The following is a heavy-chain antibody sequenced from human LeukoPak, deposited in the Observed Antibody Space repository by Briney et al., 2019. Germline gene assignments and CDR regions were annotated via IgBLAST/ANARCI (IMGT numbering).Heavy chain of an antibody. D-gene: IGHD5-12*01. J-gene: IGHJ3*02. Sequence: PGRSLRLSCAASGFTFDDYAMHWVRQAPGKGLEWVSGISWNSGSIGYADSVKGRFTISRDNAKNSLYLQMNSLRAEDTALYYCAKDQGYSGYDSAFDIWGQGTMVTVSS. CDR3: AKDQGYSGYDSAFDI. CDR2: ISWNSGSI. CDR1: GFTFDDYA. V-gene: IGHV3-9*01.